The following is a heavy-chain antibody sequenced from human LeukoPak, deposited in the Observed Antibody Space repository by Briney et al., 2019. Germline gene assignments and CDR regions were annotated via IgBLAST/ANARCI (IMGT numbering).Heavy chain of an antibody. CDR2: LTPSSGVT. V-gene: IGHV1-2*02. CDR1: GYTFTPYY. J-gene: IGHJ4*02. Sequence: ASVKVSCKTSGYTFTPYYIHWVRQAPGQGLEWMGWLTPSSGVTNYAQEFRGRVTMTRDTSITTAYMELSSLRSDDTAVYFCAARSHPFDYWGQGTLVTVSS. CDR3: AARSHPFDY.